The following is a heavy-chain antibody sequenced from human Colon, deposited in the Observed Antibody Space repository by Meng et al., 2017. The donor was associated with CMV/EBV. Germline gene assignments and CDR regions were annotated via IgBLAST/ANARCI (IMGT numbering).Heavy chain of an antibody. CDR3: ARRGQVGSGRYYKTSYYYALDL. V-gene: IGHV3-7*03. CDR2: INQDGSER. J-gene: IGHJ6*02. D-gene: IGHD3-10*01. Sequence: GGSLRLSCAASGFTFSSYWMTWVRKAPGKGLEWVANINQDGSERYYVDSVKGRFTISRDNAQNSLYLQMNSLRVEDSAVFYCARRGQVGSGRYYKTSYYYALDLWGQGTTVTVSS. CDR1: GFTFSSYW.